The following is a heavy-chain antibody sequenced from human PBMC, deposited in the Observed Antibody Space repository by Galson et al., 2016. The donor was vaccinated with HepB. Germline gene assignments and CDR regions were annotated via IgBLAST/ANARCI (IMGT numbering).Heavy chain of an antibody. Sequence: ETLSLTCIVSGDSISSLEYYWGWIRQPPGRGLEWIGSIYYSGSTSYNPSLESRVTISVDTSKNQFSLRLSSVTAADTAVYYCATGISVAGKYYYYYMDVWGNGTTVTVAS. CDR3: ATGISVAGKYYYYYMDV. D-gene: IGHD6-19*01. J-gene: IGHJ6*03. CDR1: GDSISSLEYY. V-gene: IGHV4-39*01. CDR2: IYYSGST.